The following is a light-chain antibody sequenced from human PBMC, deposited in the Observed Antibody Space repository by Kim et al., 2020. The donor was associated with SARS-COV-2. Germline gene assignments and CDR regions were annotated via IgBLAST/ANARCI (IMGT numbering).Light chain of an antibody. J-gene: IGLJ2*01. CDR3: QTWDTGIRV. Sequence: QLVLTQSPSASASLGASVKLTCTLSSGHSSYAIAWHQQQPEKGPRYLMKVNSDGSHSKGDGIPDRFSGSSSGAERYVTISSLQSEDEAEYYCQTWDTGIRVCGGGPQLTVL. V-gene: IGLV4-69*01. CDR2: VNSDGSH. CDR1: SGHSSYA.